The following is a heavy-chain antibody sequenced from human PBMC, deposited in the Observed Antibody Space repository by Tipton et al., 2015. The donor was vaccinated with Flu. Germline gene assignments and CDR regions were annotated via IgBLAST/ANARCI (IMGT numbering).Heavy chain of an antibody. CDR2: ISDSGENT. Sequence: GSLRLSCAASGFTFTSSAMSWVRQAPGKGLEWVSAISDSGENTHYAASVKGRFTISRDNSKNTLYLQMNSLRAEDTAVYYCAKTISVGAKPRPGFLDYWGQGTLVTVSS. CDR1: GFTFTSSA. D-gene: IGHD1-26*01. CDR3: AKTISVGAKPRPGFLDY. J-gene: IGHJ4*02. V-gene: IGHV3-23*01.